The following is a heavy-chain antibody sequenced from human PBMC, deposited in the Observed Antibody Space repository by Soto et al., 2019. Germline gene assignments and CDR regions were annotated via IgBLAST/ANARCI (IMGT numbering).Heavy chain of an antibody. CDR1: GGSISSSNW. D-gene: IGHD1-26*01. J-gene: IGHJ6*02. CDR3: ARVSGSYYYGMDV. V-gene: IGHV4-4*02. CDR2: IYHSGST. Sequence: QVQLQESGPGLVKPSGTLSLTCAVSGGSISSSNWWSWVRQPPGKGLEWIGEIYHSGSTNYNPSLKSRVTISVDKSKNQFALRLTSVTAADTAVYYCARVSGSYYYGMDVWGQGTTVTVSS.